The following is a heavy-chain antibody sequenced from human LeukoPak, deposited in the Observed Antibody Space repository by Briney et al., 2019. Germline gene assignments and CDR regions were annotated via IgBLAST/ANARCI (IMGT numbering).Heavy chain of an antibody. J-gene: IGHJ4*02. CDR3: ARGGRSSGGYLYNFDY. CDR2: ISGSGGST. V-gene: IGHV3-23*01. Sequence: GASLRLSCAASGFTFSSYAMSWVRQAPGKGLEWVSAISGSGGSTYYADSVKGRFTLSRDNSKNTLYLQMNSLRAEDTAVYYCARGGRSSGGYLYNFDYWGQGTLVTVSS. CDR1: GFTFSSYA. D-gene: IGHD1-26*01.